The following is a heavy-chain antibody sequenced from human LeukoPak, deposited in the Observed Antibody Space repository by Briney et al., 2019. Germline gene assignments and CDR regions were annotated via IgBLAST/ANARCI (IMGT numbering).Heavy chain of an antibody. J-gene: IGHJ6*03. Sequence: PGRSLRLSCTASGFTLGDYAMTWVRQAPGKGLEWVGFIRSKAYGGTTEYAASVEGRFTISRDDSKSIAYLQMNSLKTEDTAVYYCIREWYQLVYGVYNYYMDVWGKGTTVTVSS. CDR1: GFTLGDYA. V-gene: IGHV3-49*04. D-gene: IGHD2-2*02. CDR3: IREWYQLVYGVYNYYMDV. CDR2: IRSKAYGGTT.